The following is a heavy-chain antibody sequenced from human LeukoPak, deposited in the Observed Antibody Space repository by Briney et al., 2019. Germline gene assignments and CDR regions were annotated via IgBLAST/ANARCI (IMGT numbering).Heavy chain of an antibody. CDR3: ARDGTKLLGYGMDV. Sequence: SQTLSLTCTVSGGSISSGGYYWGWIRQHPGKGLEWIGYIYYSGSTYYNPSLKSRVTISVDTSKNQFSLKLSSVTAADTAVYYCARDGTKLLGYGMDVWGQGTTVTVSS. V-gene: IGHV4-31*03. CDR2: IYYSGST. D-gene: IGHD3-16*01. J-gene: IGHJ6*02. CDR1: GGSISSGGYY.